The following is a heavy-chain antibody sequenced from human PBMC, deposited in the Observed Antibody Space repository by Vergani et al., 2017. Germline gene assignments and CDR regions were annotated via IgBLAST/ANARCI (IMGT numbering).Heavy chain of an antibody. CDR2: IYAGDSDV. J-gene: IGHJ5*02. Sequence: EVQLVQSGAEVKKPGESLKISCQGSGYSITNYWIAWVRQRPGKGLEWMGIIYAGDSDVRYSPSFQGQVTMSVDKSLSTAYLQWSSLKASDTVTYYCAKTHDFSSLYSSYNWFDPWGQGTQVTVSS. D-gene: IGHD3-3*01. CDR3: AKTHDFSSLYSSYNWFDP. V-gene: IGHV5-51*03. CDR1: GYSITNYW.